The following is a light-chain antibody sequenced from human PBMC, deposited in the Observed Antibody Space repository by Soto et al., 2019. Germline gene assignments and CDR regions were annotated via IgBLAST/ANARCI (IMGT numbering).Light chain of an antibody. Sequence: QSALTQPASISGSPGQSITISCTGTSSDVGVYNFVSWYQRHPGKAPKVLIYEVNKRPSGISNRFSGSKSGNTASLTVSGLQAEDEAYYFCCSYGGSSTYVFGSGTKVTVL. CDR1: SSDVGVYNF. CDR2: EVN. V-gene: IGLV2-23*02. J-gene: IGLJ1*01. CDR3: CSYGGSSTYV.